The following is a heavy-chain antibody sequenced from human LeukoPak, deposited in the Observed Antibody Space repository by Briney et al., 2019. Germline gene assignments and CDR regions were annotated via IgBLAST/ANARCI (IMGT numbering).Heavy chain of an antibody. CDR3: AREAAADAFDI. CDR1: GFTFDDYA. V-gene: IGHV3-7*01. CDR2: IKQDGSEK. J-gene: IGHJ3*02. Sequence: GGSLRLSCAASGFTFDDYAMHWVRQAPGKGLEWVANIKQDGSEKYYVDSVKGRFTISRDNAKNSLYLQMNSLRAEDTAVYYCAREAAADAFDIWGQGTMVTVSS. D-gene: IGHD2-15*01.